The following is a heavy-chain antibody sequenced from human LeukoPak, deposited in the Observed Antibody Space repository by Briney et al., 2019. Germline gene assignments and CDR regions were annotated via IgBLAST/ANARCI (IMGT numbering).Heavy chain of an antibody. Sequence: GGSLRLSCAGSGFTFGGYGMHWFRQTPGKGLEWVAVIAYDGSRAFYADSVKGRFTISGDNAKKSLYLQMNSLRVEDTAVYYCARDHNYAFDNWGQGTLVTVSS. CDR1: GFTFGGYG. CDR2: IAYDGSRA. J-gene: IGHJ4*02. D-gene: IGHD1-1*01. V-gene: IGHV3-33*01. CDR3: ARDHNYAFDN.